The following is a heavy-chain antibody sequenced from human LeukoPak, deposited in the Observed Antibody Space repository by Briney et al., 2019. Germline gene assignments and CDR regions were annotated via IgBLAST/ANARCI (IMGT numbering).Heavy chain of an antibody. CDR1: GGSFSGYY. CDR2: INHSGST. Sequence: SETLSLTCAVYGGSFSGYYWSWIRQPPGKGLEWIGEINHSGSTNYNPSLKSRVTIPVDTSKNQFSLKLSSVTAADTAVYYCARDGGAAAPNAFDIWGQGTMVTVSS. J-gene: IGHJ3*02. V-gene: IGHV4-34*01. D-gene: IGHD6-13*01. CDR3: ARDGGAAAPNAFDI.